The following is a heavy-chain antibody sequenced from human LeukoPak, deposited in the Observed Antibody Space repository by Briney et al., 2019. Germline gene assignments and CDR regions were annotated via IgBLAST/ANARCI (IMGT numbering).Heavy chain of an antibody. CDR2: INGYNGNT. D-gene: IGHD3-22*01. J-gene: IGHJ3*02. Sequence: ASVKVSCKAPGYSFPSHGITWVRQAPGQGLEWMGGINGYNGNTNYAQKFQGRVIMTTDTSTSTGYMELRSLRSDDTAVYYCALWDYYDTSGPTSIADAFDIWGQGTMVTVSS. CDR1: GYSFPSHG. V-gene: IGHV1-18*01. CDR3: ALWDYYDTSGPTSIADAFDI.